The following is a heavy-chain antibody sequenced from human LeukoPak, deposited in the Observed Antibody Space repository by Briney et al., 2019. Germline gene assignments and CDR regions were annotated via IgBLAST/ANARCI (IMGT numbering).Heavy chain of an antibody. CDR3: ARGYYDILTGYSTFDY. CDR1: GGSISSGGYY. D-gene: IGHD3-9*01. Sequence: ASQTLSLTCTVSGGSISSGGYYWSWIRQHPGKGLEWIGYIYYSGSTYYNPSLKSRVTISVDTSKNQFSLKLSSVTAADTAVYYCARGYYDILTGYSTFDYWGQGTLVTVPS. J-gene: IGHJ4*02. V-gene: IGHV4-31*03. CDR2: IYYSGST.